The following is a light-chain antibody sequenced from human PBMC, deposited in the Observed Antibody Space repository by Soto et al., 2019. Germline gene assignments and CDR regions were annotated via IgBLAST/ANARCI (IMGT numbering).Light chain of an antibody. J-gene: IGKJ1*01. CDR3: QQTYSSPWT. CDR1: QNIVNY. V-gene: IGKV1-39*01. CDR2: RAS. Sequence: DIQMTQSPSSLSGSVGDRVTISCRASQNIVNYLHWYQRKPGTAPRLLISRASTVRSGIPPRFSGSGSGRDFTLTISSLRSEDIGTYFCQQTYSSPWTFGPGTRVEI.